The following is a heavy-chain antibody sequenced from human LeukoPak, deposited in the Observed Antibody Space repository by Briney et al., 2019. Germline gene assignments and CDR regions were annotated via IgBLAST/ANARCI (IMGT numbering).Heavy chain of an antibody. CDR3: ARVVIGRHRVVPAAKRGRSNWFDP. D-gene: IGHD2-2*01. CDR1: GGSFSGYY. V-gene: IGHV4-34*01. Sequence: SETLSLTCAVYGGSFSGYYWSWIRQPPGKGLEWIGEINHSGSTNYNPSLKSRVTISVDTSKNQFSLKLSSVTAADTAVYYCARVVIGRHRVVPAAKRGRSNWFDPWGQGTLVTVSS. CDR2: INHSGST. J-gene: IGHJ5*02.